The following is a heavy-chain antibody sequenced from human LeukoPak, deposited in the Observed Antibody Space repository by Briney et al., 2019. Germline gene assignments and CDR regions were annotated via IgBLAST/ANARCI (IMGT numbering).Heavy chain of an antibody. J-gene: IGHJ6*02. Sequence: SETLSLTCTVSGGSISSYYWSWIRQPSGKGLEWIGYIYYSGSTNYNPSLKSRVTISVDTSKNQFSLKLSSVTAADTAVYYCARTSGSYFYYYGMDVWGQGTTVTVSS. CDR3: ARTSGSYFYYYGMDV. V-gene: IGHV4-59*01. D-gene: IGHD1-26*01. CDR2: IYYSGST. CDR1: GGSISSYY.